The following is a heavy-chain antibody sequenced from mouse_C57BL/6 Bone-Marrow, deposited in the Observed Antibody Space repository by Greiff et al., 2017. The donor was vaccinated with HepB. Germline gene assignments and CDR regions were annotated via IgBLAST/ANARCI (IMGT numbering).Heavy chain of an antibody. CDR2: IYPGSGST. CDR3: AREVHGPLRRFAY. V-gene: IGHV1-55*01. J-gene: IGHJ3*01. D-gene: IGHD1-1*01. Sequence: QVQLQQPGAELVKPGASVKMSCKASGYTFTSYWITWVKQRPGQGLEWIGDIYPGSGSTNYNEKFKRKATLTVDTSSSTAYMQLSSLTSEDSAVDYCAREVHGPLRRFAYWGQGTLVTVSA. CDR1: GYTFTSYW.